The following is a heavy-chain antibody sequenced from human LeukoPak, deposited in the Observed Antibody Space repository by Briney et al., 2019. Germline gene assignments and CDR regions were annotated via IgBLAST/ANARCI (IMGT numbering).Heavy chain of an antibody. D-gene: IGHD6-19*01. CDR3: ARAITGWQHFDL. CDR2: IYYSGST. Sequence: PSDTLSLTCTVSGGSVRGTSYYWSWVRQPPGKGLEWIGYIYYSGSTNYNPSLKSRVTISVDTSKNQLSLKLTSVTAADTAVYYCARAITGWQHFDLWGQGTLVTVSS. J-gene: IGHJ4*02. CDR1: GGSVRGTSYY. V-gene: IGHV4-61*01.